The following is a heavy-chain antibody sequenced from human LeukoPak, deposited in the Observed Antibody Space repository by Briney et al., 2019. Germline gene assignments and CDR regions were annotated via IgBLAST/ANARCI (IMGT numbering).Heavy chain of an antibody. Sequence: LPGGSLRLSCVASGFNFDYSWMTWVRQAPGKGLEWVSSISPDGREIHYVDSVKGRFTISRDNAKNSLYLQMNSLRAEDTAVYYCARIDPPRNTAQPYCTNGVCYSEEDAFDIWGQGTMVTVSS. CDR2: ISPDGREI. CDR3: ARIDPPRNTAQPYCTNGVCYSEEDAFDI. V-gene: IGHV3-7*01. J-gene: IGHJ3*02. D-gene: IGHD2-8*01. CDR1: GFNFDYSW.